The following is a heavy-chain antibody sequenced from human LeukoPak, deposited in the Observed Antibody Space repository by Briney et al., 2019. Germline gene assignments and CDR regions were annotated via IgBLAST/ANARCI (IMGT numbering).Heavy chain of an antibody. CDR2: ITGSGGYT. CDR1: GFTFSSYA. CDR3: ARESEYRFDY. J-gene: IGHJ4*02. D-gene: IGHD2/OR15-2a*01. Sequence: PGGSLRLSCAASGFTFSSYAMTWVRQAPGKGLEWVSTITGSGGYTYYADSVKGRFTISRDNSKNTLYLQMDSLRAGDTAVYYCARESEYRFDYWGLGTLVTVSS. V-gene: IGHV3-23*01.